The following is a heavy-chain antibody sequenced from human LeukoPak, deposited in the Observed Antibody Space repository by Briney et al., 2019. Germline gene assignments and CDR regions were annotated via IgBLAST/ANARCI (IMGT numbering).Heavy chain of an antibody. Sequence: GGSLRLSCAASGFTFSSYSMNWVRQAPGKGLEWVSYIRSSSNIIYYADSVKGRFTISRDNAKNSLYLQMNSLRAEDTAVYYCARDIGSGAVGYGMDVWGQGTTVTVSS. V-gene: IGHV3-21*05. CDR3: ARDIGSGAVGYGMDV. CDR1: GFTFSSYS. D-gene: IGHD3-10*01. CDR2: IRSSSNII. J-gene: IGHJ6*02.